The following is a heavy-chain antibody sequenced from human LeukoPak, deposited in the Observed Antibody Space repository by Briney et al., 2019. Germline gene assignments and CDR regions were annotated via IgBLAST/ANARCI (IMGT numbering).Heavy chain of an antibody. CDR3: ARESFVFAFDI. CDR2: ISSSGSTI. CDR1: GFTFSDYY. V-gene: IGHV3-11*01. Sequence: GRSLRLSCAASGFTFSDYYMSWIRQAPGKGLEWVSYISSSGSTIYYADSVKGRFTISRDNAKNSLYLQMNSLRAGDTAVYYCARESFVFAFDIWGQGTMVTVSS. D-gene: IGHD3-10*01. J-gene: IGHJ3*02.